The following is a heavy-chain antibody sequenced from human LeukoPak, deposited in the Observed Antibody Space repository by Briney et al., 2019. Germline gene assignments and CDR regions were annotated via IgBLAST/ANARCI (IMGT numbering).Heavy chain of an antibody. CDR2: IYYSGST. V-gene: IGHV4-59*12. CDR1: GGSISSYY. J-gene: IGHJ2*01. D-gene: IGHD3-10*01. CDR3: ARVVLWFGELSGANWYFDL. Sequence: SETLSLTCTVSGGSISSYYWSWVRQPPGKGLEWIGYIYYSGSTNYNPSLKSRVTISVDTSKNQFSLKLSSVTAADTAVYYCARVVLWFGELSGANWYFDLWGRGTLVTVSS.